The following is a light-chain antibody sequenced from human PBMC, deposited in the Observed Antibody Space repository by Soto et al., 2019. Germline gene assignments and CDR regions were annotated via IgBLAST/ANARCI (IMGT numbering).Light chain of an antibody. CDR3: QQYGSAPLIT. V-gene: IGKV3-20*01. Sequence: EIVLTQAPGTLSLYPGERATLSCRASQSVSSSYLAWYQQKPGQAPRLLIYGASSRATGIPDRFSGSGSGTDFTLTISRLEPADFAVYYCQQYGSAPLITFGGGNKVDIK. CDR1: QSVSSSY. J-gene: IGKJ4*01. CDR2: GAS.